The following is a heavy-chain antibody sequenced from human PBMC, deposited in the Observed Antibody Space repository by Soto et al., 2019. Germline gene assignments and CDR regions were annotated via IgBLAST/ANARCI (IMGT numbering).Heavy chain of an antibody. Sequence: QVQLVESGGGVVQPGRSLRLSCAASGFTFSSYGMHWVRQAPGKGLEWVAVISDDGSNKYYADSLKGRFTISRDNSKNRLYLQINSLRAEDTAVYYCAKEWVYDTSGWSFAYWGQGTLVTVSS. CDR2: ISDDGSNK. CDR1: GFTFSSYG. CDR3: AKEWVYDTSGWSFAY. J-gene: IGHJ4*02. D-gene: IGHD3-22*01. V-gene: IGHV3-30*18.